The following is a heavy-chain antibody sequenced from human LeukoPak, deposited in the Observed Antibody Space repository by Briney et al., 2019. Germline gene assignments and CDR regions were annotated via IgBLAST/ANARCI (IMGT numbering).Heavy chain of an antibody. V-gene: IGHV5-51*01. D-gene: IGHD6-13*01. CDR3: ARLEGSSWSSYYYYGMDV. J-gene: IGHJ6*02. CDR2: IYPGDSDT. CDR1: GYSFTSYW. Sequence: GESLKISCKGSGYSFTSYWIGWVRQMPGKGLEWMGIIYPGDSDTRYNPSFQGQVTISADKSISTAYLQWSSLKASDTAMYYCARLEGSSWSSYYYYGMDVWGQGTTVTVSS.